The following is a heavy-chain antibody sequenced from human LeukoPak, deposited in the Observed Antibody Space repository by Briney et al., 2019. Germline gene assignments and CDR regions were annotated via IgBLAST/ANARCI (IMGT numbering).Heavy chain of an antibody. J-gene: IGHJ3*02. Sequence: ASVKVSCKASGYTFTSYGISWVRQAPGQGLEWMGWISAYNGNTNYAQKLQGRVTMTTDTSTSTAYMELRSLRSDDTAVYYCARDRIDIVVVPAAMRPNDAFDIWGQGTMVTVSS. D-gene: IGHD2-2*01. CDR2: ISAYNGNT. V-gene: IGHV1-18*01. CDR3: ARDRIDIVVVPAAMRPNDAFDI. CDR1: GYTFTSYG.